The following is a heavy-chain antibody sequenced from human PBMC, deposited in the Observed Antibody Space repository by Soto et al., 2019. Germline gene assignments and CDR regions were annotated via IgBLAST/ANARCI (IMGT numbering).Heavy chain of an antibody. CDR3: ASGSTVINTLDS. D-gene: IGHD4-4*01. Sequence: SETLSLTCTVSGGSISSGGYYWSWIRQHPGKGLEWIGYIYYSGSTYYNPSLKSRVTISVDTSKNQFSLRLSSVTAADTAVYYCASGSTVINTLDSWGQGTLVTVPQ. J-gene: IGHJ4*02. V-gene: IGHV4-31*03. CDR2: IYYSGST. CDR1: GGSISSGGYY.